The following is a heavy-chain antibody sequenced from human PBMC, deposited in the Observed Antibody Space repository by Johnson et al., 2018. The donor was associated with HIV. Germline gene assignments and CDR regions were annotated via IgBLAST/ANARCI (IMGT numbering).Heavy chain of an antibody. CDR2: IKSKTDGGTT. CDR3: TTDSVSGPTVTREDAFNI. Sequence: VQLVESGGGLVKPGGSLRLSCSASGFTFSNAWMSWVRQAPGKGLEWVGRIKSKTDGGTTDYAAPVKGRFTIPRDDSKNTLYLQMNSLKTEDTAVYYCTTDSVSGPTVTREDAFNIWGQGTMVTVSS. CDR1: GFTFSNAW. J-gene: IGHJ3*02. D-gene: IGHD2-15*01. V-gene: IGHV3-15*01.